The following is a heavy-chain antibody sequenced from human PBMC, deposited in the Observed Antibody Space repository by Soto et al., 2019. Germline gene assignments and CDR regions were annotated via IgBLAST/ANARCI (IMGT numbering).Heavy chain of an antibody. CDR1: GFNFDNYG. CDR2: ITYDGSNK. V-gene: IGHV3-30*18. Sequence: GGSLRLSCQASGFNFDNYGMHWVRQAPGKGLEWVAVITYDGSNKYYADSVKGRFTISRDNSKNTLSLHLNTLKPEDTAVYHCAKDRVGGTFYTPLGFWGQGTLVTVSS. CDR3: AKDRVGGTFYTPLGF. J-gene: IGHJ4*02. D-gene: IGHD1-7*01.